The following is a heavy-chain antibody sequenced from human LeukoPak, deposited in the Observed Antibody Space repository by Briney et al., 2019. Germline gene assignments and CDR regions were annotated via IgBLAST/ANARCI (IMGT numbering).Heavy chain of an antibody. CDR2: IYYSGST. CDR1: GGSISSSSYY. D-gene: IGHD5-12*01. Sequence: SETLSLTCTVSGGSISSSSYYWGWIRQPPGKGLEWIGSIYYSGSTYYNPSLKSRVTISVDTSKNQFSLKLSSVTAADTAVYYCARSLGYSGYDYFDYWGQGTLVTVSS. J-gene: IGHJ4*02. V-gene: IGHV4-39*07. CDR3: ARSLGYSGYDYFDY.